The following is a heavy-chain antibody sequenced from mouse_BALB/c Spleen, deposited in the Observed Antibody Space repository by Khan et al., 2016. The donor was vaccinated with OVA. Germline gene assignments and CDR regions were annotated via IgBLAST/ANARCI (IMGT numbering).Heavy chain of an antibody. D-gene: IGHD4-1*01. CDR2: IRDKANGYTT. V-gene: IGHV7-3*02. CDR3: AREWEFYAMDY. CDR1: GFTFTDYY. J-gene: IGHJ4*01. Sequence: EVELVESGGGLVQPGGSLRPSCATSGFTFTDYYMTWVRQPPGKALEWLGFIRDKANGYTTEYSASVRGRFTISRDNSQSILYLQMNSLRAEDSATYYCAREWEFYAMDYWGQGTSVTVSS.